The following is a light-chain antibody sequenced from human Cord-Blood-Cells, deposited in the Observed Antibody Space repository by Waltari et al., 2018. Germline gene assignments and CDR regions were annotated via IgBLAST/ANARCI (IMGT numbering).Light chain of an antibody. CDR2: LSF. CDR3: QQYYSTTYT. J-gene: IGKJ2*01. CDR1: QGVLYSSNNKNY. V-gene: IGKV4-1*01. Sequence: DIVMTQSPDSLAVSLGERATTHCKSSQGVLYSSNNKNYLAWYQQKPGQPPKLLIYLSFTRESGVPDRFSGSWSGTDFTRTISSLQAEDVAFYYCQQYYSTTYTFGQGTKLEIK.